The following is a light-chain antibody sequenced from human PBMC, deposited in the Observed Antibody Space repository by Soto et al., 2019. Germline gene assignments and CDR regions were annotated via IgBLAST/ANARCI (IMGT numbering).Light chain of an antibody. CDR2: GAS. CDR3: QQYDSSPKT. J-gene: IGKJ1*01. CDR1: QSVSSSY. Sequence: IVLTHSPGTLSLSPGEIATLSFRASQSVSSSYLAWYQQKPGQAPRLLIYGASSRATGIPDRFSGSGSGTDFTLTISRLEPEDFAVYYCQQYDSSPKTFGQGTKVDIK. V-gene: IGKV3-20*01.